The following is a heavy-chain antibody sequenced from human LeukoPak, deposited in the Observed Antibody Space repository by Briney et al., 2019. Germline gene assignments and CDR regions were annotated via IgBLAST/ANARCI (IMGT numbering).Heavy chain of an antibody. CDR2: ISGSGGTT. CDR1: GITLSSYA. CDR3: ASGPPFLKYFEY. J-gene: IGHJ4*02. Sequence: GGSLRLSCAASGITLSSYAMTWVRQAPGKGLEWVSLISGSGGTTYYADSVKGRFTISRDDSNNALYLQMHSLRAEDTALYYCASGPPFLKYFEYWGQGTLVTVSS. V-gene: IGHV3-23*01. D-gene: IGHD3-3*01.